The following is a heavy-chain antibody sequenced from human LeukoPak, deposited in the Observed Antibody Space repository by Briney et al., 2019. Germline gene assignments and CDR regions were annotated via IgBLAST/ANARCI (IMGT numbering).Heavy chain of an antibody. D-gene: IGHD6-13*01. V-gene: IGHV4-59*01. CDR2: IHYSEST. CDR3: ARVSAAGMEFHYGMDV. Sequence: ETSETLSLTCTVSGGPIRSYYWSWMRQPPGKGLEWIVNIHYSESTNFNPSLKSRVAIAVDTSKNQFSLSMRSVTAADTAVYYCARVSAAGMEFHYGMDVWGQGTTVFVSS. CDR1: GGPIRSYY. J-gene: IGHJ6*02.